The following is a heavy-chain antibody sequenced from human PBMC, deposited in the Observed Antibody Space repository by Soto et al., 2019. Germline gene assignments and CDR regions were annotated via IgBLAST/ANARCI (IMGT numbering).Heavy chain of an antibody. D-gene: IGHD4-4*01. CDR3: ARLPLIDGYSCFDY. Sequence: QLQLQESGPGLVKPSETLSLTCTVSGGSISSSSSYWGWIRQPPGKGLEWIGSINYGGTTYYNPPLMRRVTISVDTFKNQFSLKLKSVTAADTAVYYCARLPLIDGYSCFDYWGQGTLVTVFS. V-gene: IGHV4-39*01. CDR2: INYGGTT. J-gene: IGHJ4*02. CDR1: GGSISSSSSY.